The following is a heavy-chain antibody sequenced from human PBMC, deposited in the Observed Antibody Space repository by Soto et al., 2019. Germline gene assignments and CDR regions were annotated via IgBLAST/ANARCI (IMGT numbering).Heavy chain of an antibody. J-gene: IGHJ6*02. CDR3: TTDWRVRGASMDV. CDR2: IKSKTDAGTI. D-gene: IGHD3-10*01. V-gene: IGHV3-15*01. CDR1: GFTFSNAW. Sequence: PGGSLRLSCAASGFTFSNAWMSWVRQAPGKGLEWVGRIKSKTDAGTIDYAAPAKGRFAISRDDSKNTLYLQMNNLETEDTGVYYCTTDWRVRGASMDVWGQGTTVTVSS.